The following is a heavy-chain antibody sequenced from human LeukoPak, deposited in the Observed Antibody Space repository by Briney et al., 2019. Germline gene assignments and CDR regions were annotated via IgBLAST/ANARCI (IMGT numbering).Heavy chain of an antibody. CDR2: MFHSGST. CDR3: ARKPIVNSAWYYFDY. V-gene: IGHV4-38-2*02. J-gene: IGHJ4*02. D-gene: IGHD3-22*01. CDR1: GYSISSDYY. Sequence: SETLSLTCTVSGYSISSDYYWGWIRQPPGEGLEWIGSMFHSGSTYYNPSLKSRVTMSVDTSKNQFSLKLSSVTAADTAVYYCARKPIVNSAWYYFDYWGQGTLVTVSS.